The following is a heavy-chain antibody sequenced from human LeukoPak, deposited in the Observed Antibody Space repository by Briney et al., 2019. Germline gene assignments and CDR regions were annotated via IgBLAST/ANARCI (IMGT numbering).Heavy chain of an antibody. V-gene: IGHV3-53*01. CDR3: ARDVVAAAGGH. Sequence: GGSLRLSCAASGFTVSSNYMSWVRQAPGKGLEWVSVIYSGGSTYYADSVKGRFTISRDNAKNSLYLQMNSLRAEDTAVYYCARDVVAAAGGHWGQGTLVTVSS. J-gene: IGHJ4*02. D-gene: IGHD6-13*01. CDR1: GFTVSSNY. CDR2: IYSGGST.